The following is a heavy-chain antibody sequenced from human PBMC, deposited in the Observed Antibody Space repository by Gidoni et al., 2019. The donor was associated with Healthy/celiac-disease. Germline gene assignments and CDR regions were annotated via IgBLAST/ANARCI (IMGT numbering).Heavy chain of an antibody. Sequence: QVQLVESGGGVVQPGRSLRLSCAASGFTFSSYGMHWVRQAPGKGLEWVAVISYEGSNKYYADSVKGRFTISRDNSKNTLYLQMNSLRAEDTAVYYCAKEVGYCSSTSCYPDYWGQGTLVTVSS. D-gene: IGHD2-2*01. CDR3: AKEVGYCSSTSCYPDY. CDR2: ISYEGSNK. J-gene: IGHJ4*02. CDR1: GFTFSSYG. V-gene: IGHV3-30*18.